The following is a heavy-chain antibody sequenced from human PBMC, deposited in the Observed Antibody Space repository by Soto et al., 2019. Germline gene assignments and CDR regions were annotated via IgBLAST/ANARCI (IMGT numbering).Heavy chain of an antibody. V-gene: IGHV4-34*01. D-gene: IGHD6-13*01. CDR2: INHSGST. CDR3: ARGALGSSWDRLGY. Sequence: QVQLQQWGAGLLKPSETLSLTCAVYGGSFSGYYWSWIRQPPGKGLEWIGEINHSGSTNYNPSLKSRGTIVVAPYMHQFSLKLSSGTAADTAVYYCARGALGSSWDRLGYWGQGTLVTVSS. CDR1: GGSFSGYY. J-gene: IGHJ4*02.